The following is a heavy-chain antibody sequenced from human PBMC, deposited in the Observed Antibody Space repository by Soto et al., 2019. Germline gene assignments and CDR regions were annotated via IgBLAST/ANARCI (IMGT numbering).Heavy chain of an antibody. CDR3: ASRRSRGRALLFDP. CDR1: GGSISSGDYY. CDR2: IYYSGST. Sequence: SETLSLTCTVSGGSISSGDYYWTLIRQSPGKGLEWIGYIYYSGSTYYNPSLKSRVTISVDTSKNHFSLKLISVTAADTAVYYCASRRSRGRALLFDPWGQGTLVTVSS. D-gene: IGHD1-26*01. J-gene: IGHJ5*02. V-gene: IGHV4-30-4*01.